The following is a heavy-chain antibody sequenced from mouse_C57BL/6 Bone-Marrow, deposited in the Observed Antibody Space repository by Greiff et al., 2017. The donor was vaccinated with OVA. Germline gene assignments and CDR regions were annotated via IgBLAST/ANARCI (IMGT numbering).Heavy chain of an antibody. D-gene: IGHD4-1*01. CDR1: GYTFTSYW. Sequence: VQLQQPGAELVKPGASVKLSCKASGYTFTSYWMHWVQQRPGRGLEWIGRIDPNSGGTKYNEKFKSKATLTVDKPSSTAYMQLSSLTSEDSAVYYCAREGTSLNWDWYFDVWGTGTTVTVSS. CDR3: AREGTSLNWDWYFDV. J-gene: IGHJ1*03. CDR2: IDPNSGGT. V-gene: IGHV1-72*01.